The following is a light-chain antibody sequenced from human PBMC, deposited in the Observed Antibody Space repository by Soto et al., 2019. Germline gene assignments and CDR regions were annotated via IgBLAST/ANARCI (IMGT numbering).Light chain of an antibody. V-gene: IGKV3D-11*01. CDR1: QGISNY. CDR3: QQRSSWIT. J-gene: IGKJ5*01. Sequence: TQSASSLSASVGDSVTITGRASQGISNYLAWYQQTPGQAPRLLIYDASNRATGIPASFSGSGSATYFTLTISSLEPEDFAVYDCQQRSSWITFGQGTRLEIK. CDR2: DAS.